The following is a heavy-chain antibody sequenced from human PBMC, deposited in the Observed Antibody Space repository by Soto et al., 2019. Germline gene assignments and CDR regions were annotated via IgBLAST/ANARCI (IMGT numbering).Heavy chain of an antibody. CDR3: TRDRAFNRFDY. Sequence: GSLRLSSVDSGFTFSGSWMAWVRQAPGRGLEWVANIKEDASARNYVDSVKGRFIVSRDNAKNSLYLQMNSLRAEDTAVYYCTRDRAFNRFDYWGQGTLVTVSS. CDR1: GFTFSGSW. V-gene: IGHV3-7*01. CDR2: IKEDASAR. J-gene: IGHJ4*02. D-gene: IGHD3-10*01.